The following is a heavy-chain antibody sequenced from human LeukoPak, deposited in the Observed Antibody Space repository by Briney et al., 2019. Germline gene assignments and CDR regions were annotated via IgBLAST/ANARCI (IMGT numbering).Heavy chain of an antibody. V-gene: IGHV3-23*01. CDR1: GFIFSEYA. Sequence: GGSLRLSCAASGFIFSEYAMNWVRQAPGKGLEWVSAISGGGGTTHYADSVKGRFSVSRDNSKNILYLQMTNLRHEDTALYYCAKDRYSNYGNWFDPWGQGTQVTVIS. J-gene: IGHJ5*02. D-gene: IGHD4-11*01. CDR3: AKDRYSNYGNWFDP. CDR2: ISGGGGTT.